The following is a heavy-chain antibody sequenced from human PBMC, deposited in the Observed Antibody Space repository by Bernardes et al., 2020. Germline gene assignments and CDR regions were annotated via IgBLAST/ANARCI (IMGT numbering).Heavy chain of an antibody. CDR1: GYTFTGYY. CDR3: ARWDGSGTKYFGY. D-gene: IGHD3-10*01. V-gene: IGHV1-2*04. Sequence: ASVKVSCKASGYTFTGYYMHWVRQAPGQGLEWMGWINPNSGGTNYAQKFQGWVTMTRDTSISTAYMELSRLRSDDTAVYYCARWDGSGTKYFGYWGQGTLVTVSS. CDR2: INPNSGGT. J-gene: IGHJ4*02.